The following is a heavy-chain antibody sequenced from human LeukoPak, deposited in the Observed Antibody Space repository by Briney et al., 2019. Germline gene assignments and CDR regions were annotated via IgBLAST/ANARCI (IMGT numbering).Heavy chain of an antibody. CDR3: ASAVTGETTTYYYYMDV. CDR2: ISTSGDIT. D-gene: IGHD1-20*01. V-gene: IGHV3-64*01. CDR1: GFTFSNYA. J-gene: IGHJ6*03. Sequence: GGSLRLSCAASGFTFSNYAMHWVRQAPGKGLEYVSAISTSGDITYYANSVKGRFTISRDNSKNTLFLQMGSLSAEDMAVYYCASAVTGETTTYYYYMDVWGKGTTVTVSS.